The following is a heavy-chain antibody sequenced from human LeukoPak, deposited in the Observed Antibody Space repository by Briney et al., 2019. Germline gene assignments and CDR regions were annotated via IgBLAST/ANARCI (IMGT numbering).Heavy chain of an antibody. D-gene: IGHD3-3*01. CDR3: NREDMYYDFWSGLDY. J-gene: IGHJ4*02. CDR2: IRSKVYGGTT. CDR1: GFTFGDYP. V-gene: IGHV3-49*04. Sequence: GGSLRLSCTVSGFTFGDYPMSWVRQAPGKGLEWVGFIRSKVYGGTTEYAASVKGRFSISRDDSKSIAYLQMNSLKTEDTAVYYCNREDMYYDFWSGLDYWGQGTLVTVSS.